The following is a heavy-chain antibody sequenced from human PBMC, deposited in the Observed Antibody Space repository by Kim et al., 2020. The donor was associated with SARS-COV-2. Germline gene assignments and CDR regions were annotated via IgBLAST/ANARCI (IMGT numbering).Heavy chain of an antibody. J-gene: IGHJ6*02. V-gene: IGHV4-34*01. Sequence: SETLSLTCAVYGGSFSGYYWSWIRQPPGKGLEWIGEINHSGSTNYNPSLKSRVTISVDTSKNQFSLKLSSVTAADTAVYYCARGRVVIIGNRGYGMDVWGQGTTVTVSS. CDR3: ARGRVVIIGNRGYGMDV. CDR2: INHSGST. D-gene: IGHD3-3*01. CDR1: GGSFSGYY.